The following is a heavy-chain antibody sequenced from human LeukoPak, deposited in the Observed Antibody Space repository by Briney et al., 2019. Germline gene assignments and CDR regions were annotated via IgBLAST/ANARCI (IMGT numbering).Heavy chain of an antibody. CDR1: GFTFDDYA. Sequence: GGSLRLSCAASGFTFDDYAMHWVRQAPGKGLEWVSGISWNSGSIGYADSVKGRFTISRDNSKNTVYLQMNSLRAEDTAVYYCARDLLITKSFDYWGQGTLVTVSS. CDR3: ARDLLITKSFDY. D-gene: IGHD3-3*01. J-gene: IGHJ4*02. V-gene: IGHV3-9*01. CDR2: ISWNSGSI.